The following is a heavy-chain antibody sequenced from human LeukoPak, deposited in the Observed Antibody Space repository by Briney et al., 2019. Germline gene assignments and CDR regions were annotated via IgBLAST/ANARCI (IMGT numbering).Heavy chain of an antibody. CDR3: ATTPPHVGATNAMYYFDY. CDR2: FDPEDGET. J-gene: IGHJ4*02. V-gene: IGHV1-24*01. Sequence: ASVKVSCKVSGYTLTELSMHWVRQAPGKGLEWMGGFDPEDGETIYAQKFQGRVTTTEDTSTDTAYMELSSLRSEDTAVHYCATTPPHVGATNAMYYFDYWGQGTLVTVSS. CDR1: GYTLTELS. D-gene: IGHD1-26*01.